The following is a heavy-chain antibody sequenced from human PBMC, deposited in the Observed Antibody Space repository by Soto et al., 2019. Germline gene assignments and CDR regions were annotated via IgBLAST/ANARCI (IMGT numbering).Heavy chain of an antibody. CDR3: ARFRGSYLRD. V-gene: IGHV4-31*03. Sequence: QVQLQESGPGLVKPSQALSLTCTVSGGSISSGGYYWSWVRQHPGKGLEWIAYMYYSGSTYYNPSLEGRVSVSVDTSKNQFSLKLRSVTAADTAVYYCARFRGSYLRDWGQGTLVTVSS. CDR1: GGSISSGGYY. D-gene: IGHD1-26*01. J-gene: IGHJ4*02. CDR2: MYYSGST.